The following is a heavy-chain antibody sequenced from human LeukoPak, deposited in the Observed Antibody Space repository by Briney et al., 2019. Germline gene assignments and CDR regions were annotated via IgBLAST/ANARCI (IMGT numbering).Heavy chain of an antibody. CDR1: GFTFSSYS. D-gene: IGHD2-2*01. V-gene: IGHV3-21*01. J-gene: IGHJ6*03. CDR3: ARDEGDQLLWGEGYMDV. CDR2: ISSSSSYI. Sequence: GGSLRLSCAASGFTFSSYSMNWIRQAPGKGLEWVSSISSSSSYIYYADSVKGRFTISRDNAKNSLYLQMNSLRAEDTAVYYCARDEGDQLLWGEGYMDVWGKGTTVTVSS.